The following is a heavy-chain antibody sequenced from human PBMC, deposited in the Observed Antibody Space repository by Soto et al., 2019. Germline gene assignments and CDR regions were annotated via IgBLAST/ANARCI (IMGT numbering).Heavy chain of an antibody. J-gene: IGHJ4*01. V-gene: IGHV4-30-4*01. CDR2: IHYSGSS. CDR3: ARDLDTATYFDY. CDR1: GGSISSGKYC. Sequence: SETLSLTCTVSGGSISSGKYCWSWIRQPPGKGLEWIGFIHYSGSSYYNPSLKSRVTISVDTSKNQFSLKLDSVTAADTAVYYCARDLDTATYFDYWGHGTLVTVSS. D-gene: IGHD5-18*01.